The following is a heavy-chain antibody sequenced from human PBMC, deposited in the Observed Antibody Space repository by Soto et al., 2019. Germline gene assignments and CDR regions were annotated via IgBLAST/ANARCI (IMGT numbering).Heavy chain of an antibody. CDR1: GYTFTSYG. CDR3: AREGDFWSGSGYFDY. D-gene: IGHD3-3*01. J-gene: IGHJ4*02. V-gene: IGHV1-18*01. CDR2: ISAYNGNT. Sequence: ASVKVSCKASGYTFTSYGISWVRQAPGQGLEWMGWISAYNGNTNYAQKLQGRVTMTTDTSTSTAYMELRSLRSDDTAVYYCAREGDFWSGSGYFDYWGQGTLVTVSS.